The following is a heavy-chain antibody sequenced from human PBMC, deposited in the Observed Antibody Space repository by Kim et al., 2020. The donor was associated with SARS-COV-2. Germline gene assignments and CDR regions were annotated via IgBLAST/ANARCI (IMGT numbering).Heavy chain of an antibody. Sequence: YSRKIKGRVTSTRETSASTAYMELYSMRSEDTAVYYCARGGTITSYYFDYWGQGTLVTVSS. D-gene: IGHD1-1*01. V-gene: IGHV1-3*01. CDR3: ARGGTITSYYFDY. J-gene: IGHJ4*02.